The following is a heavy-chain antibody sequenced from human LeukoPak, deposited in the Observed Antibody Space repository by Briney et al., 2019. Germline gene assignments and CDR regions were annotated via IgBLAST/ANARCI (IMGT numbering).Heavy chain of an antibody. V-gene: IGHV3-23*01. CDR3: AKEVDYDFWSGYYSQYLLQYFQH. D-gene: IGHD3-3*01. CDR2: ISGSGGST. Sequence: GGSLRLSCAASGFTFSSYAMSWVRQAPGKGLEWVSAISGSGGSTYYADSVKGRFTISRDNSKNTLYLQMDSLRAEDTAVYYCAKEVDYDFWSGYYSQYLLQYFQHWGQGTLVTVSS. CDR1: GFTFSSYA. J-gene: IGHJ1*01.